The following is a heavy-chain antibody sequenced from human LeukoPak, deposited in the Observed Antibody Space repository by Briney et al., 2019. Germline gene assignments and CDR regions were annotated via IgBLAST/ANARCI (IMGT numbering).Heavy chain of an antibody. CDR3: ARERQGIAAALYY. CDR1: GGTFSSYA. J-gene: IGHJ4*02. Sequence: ASVKVSCKASGGTFSSYAISWVRQAPGQGLGWMGGIIPIFGTADYAQKFQGRVTITADESTSTAYMELSSLRSEDTAVYYCARERQGIAAALYYWGQGTLVTVSS. CDR2: IIPIFGTA. D-gene: IGHD6-13*01. V-gene: IGHV1-69*01.